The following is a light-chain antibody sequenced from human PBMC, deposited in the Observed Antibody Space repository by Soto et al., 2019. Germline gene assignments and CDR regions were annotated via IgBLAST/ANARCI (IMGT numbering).Light chain of an antibody. CDR2: GAS. Sequence: EIVLTQSPGTLSLSPGERATLSCRASQSVSSTYLAWYQQKPGQAPRLLIYGASSRASGIPDRFSGSGSGTDFTLTISRLDPEDFAVYYCQQYGRSSLTFGPGTKWIS. J-gene: IGKJ3*01. CDR3: QQYGRSSLT. V-gene: IGKV3-20*01. CDR1: QSVSSTY.